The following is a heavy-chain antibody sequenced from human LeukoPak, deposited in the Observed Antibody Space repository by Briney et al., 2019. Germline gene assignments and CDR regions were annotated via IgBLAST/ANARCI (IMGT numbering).Heavy chain of an antibody. Sequence: PSETLSLTCAVYGGSFSGYYWSWIRQPPGKGLEWIGEINHSGSTNYNPSLKSRVTISVDTSKNQFSLKLSSVTAADTAVYYCARHGRDFGVVIDDAFDIWGQGTMVTVSS. CDR2: INHSGST. CDR1: GGSFSGYY. D-gene: IGHD3-3*01. CDR3: ARHGRDFGVVIDDAFDI. V-gene: IGHV4-34*01. J-gene: IGHJ3*02.